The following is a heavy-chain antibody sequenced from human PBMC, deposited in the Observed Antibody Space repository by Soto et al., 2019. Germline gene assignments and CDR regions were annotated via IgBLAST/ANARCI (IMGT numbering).Heavy chain of an antibody. J-gene: IGHJ6*02. V-gene: IGHV1-8*01. CDR3: ARRGYSSSWYYYFYYGMDV. CDR2: MTPNSCNT. Sequence: QVQLVQSGAEVKKPGASVKVSCKASGYTFTSYDINWVRQATGQDLEWMGWMTPNSCNTVYAQKFQGRVTMTRNTSISTAYMVLSSLRSEDTAVYYCARRGYSSSWYYYFYYGMDVWGQGTTVNVSS. D-gene: IGHD6-13*01. CDR1: GYTFTSYD.